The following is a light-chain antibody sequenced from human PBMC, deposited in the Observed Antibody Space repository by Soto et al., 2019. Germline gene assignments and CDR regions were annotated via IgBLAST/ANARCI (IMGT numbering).Light chain of an antibody. V-gene: IGLV2-23*01. CDR3: CSYAGGSRV. J-gene: IGLJ3*02. CDR1: SSDVGSYNL. CDR2: EGI. Sequence: QSALTQPASGSGSPGQSITISCTGTSSDVGSYNLVSWYQQHPGKAPKLLLYEGIKRPSGVSNRFSGSKSGNTASLTISGLQDEDEADYYCCSYAGGSRVFGGGTKLTVL.